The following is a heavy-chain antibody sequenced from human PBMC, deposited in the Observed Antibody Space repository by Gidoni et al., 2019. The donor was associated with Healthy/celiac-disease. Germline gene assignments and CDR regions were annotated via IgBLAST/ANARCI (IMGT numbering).Heavy chain of an antibody. CDR3: AQTTTVVKLGLHY. CDR1: GFSLSTSGVG. CDR2: IYWDDDK. Sequence: QITLKESGPTLVKPTQTLTLTCTFFGFSLSTSGVGVGWIRQPQGKALEWLALIYWDDDKSYSPSLMRRLTITKDTSKNQVVLTMTSMDPVYTATYHCAQTTTVVKLGLHYWGQGTLVTVSS. V-gene: IGHV2-5*02. J-gene: IGHJ4*02. D-gene: IGHD4-17*01.